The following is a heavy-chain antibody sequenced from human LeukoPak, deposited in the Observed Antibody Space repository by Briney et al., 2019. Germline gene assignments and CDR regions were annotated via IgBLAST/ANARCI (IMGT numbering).Heavy chain of an antibody. J-gene: IGHJ4*02. CDR3: ALGYCSSTSCSGFDY. CDR2: ISAYNGNT. CDR1: GYTFTSYG. D-gene: IGHD2-2*01. Sequence: GASVKVSCKASGYTFTSYGISWVRQAPGQGLEWMGWISAYNGNTNYAQKLQGRVTMTTDTSTSTAYMELRSLRSDDTAVYYCALGYCSSTSCSGFDYWGQGTLVTVSS. V-gene: IGHV1-18*01.